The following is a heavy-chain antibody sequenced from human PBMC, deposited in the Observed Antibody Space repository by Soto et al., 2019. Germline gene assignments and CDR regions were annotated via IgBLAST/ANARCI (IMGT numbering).Heavy chain of an antibody. CDR3: ASHGFTFGGVIVTTFDI. Sequence: EVQLVESGGGLVKPGGSLRLSCAASGFTFSSYSMNWVRQAPGKGLEWVSSISSSSSYIYYADSVKGRFTISRDNAKNSLYLQMNSLRAEDTAVYYCASHGFTFGGVIVTTFDIWGQGTMVTVSS. CDR1: GFTFSSYS. J-gene: IGHJ3*02. V-gene: IGHV3-21*01. D-gene: IGHD3-16*02. CDR2: ISSSSSYI.